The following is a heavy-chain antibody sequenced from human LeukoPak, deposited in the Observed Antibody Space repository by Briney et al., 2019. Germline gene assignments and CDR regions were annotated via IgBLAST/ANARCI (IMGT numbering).Heavy chain of an antibody. CDR1: GFTFGDYA. Sequence: PGGSLRLSCTASGFTFGDYAMSWFRQAPGKGLEWVGFIRSKAYGGTTENAASVKGRFTISRDDSKSIAYLQMNSLKTEDTAVYYCARGGVYCSSVSCSVDYWGQGILVTASS. D-gene: IGHD2-2*01. V-gene: IGHV3-49*03. CDR2: IRSKAYGGTT. CDR3: ARGGVYCSSVSCSVDY. J-gene: IGHJ4*02.